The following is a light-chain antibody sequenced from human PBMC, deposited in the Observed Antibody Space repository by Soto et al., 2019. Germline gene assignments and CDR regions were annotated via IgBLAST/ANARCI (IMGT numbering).Light chain of an antibody. CDR3: QQIYSAPLT. J-gene: IGKJ4*01. Sequence: DIQMTQSPSSLPASLRDRVSITFRASQSITTYLNWYRQKPGKAPKLLIYAASSLQSGVPSRFSGSGSETEFTLSISSLQPEDFATYFCQQIYSAPLTFGGGTKVDIK. CDR1: QSITTY. CDR2: AAS. V-gene: IGKV1-39*01.